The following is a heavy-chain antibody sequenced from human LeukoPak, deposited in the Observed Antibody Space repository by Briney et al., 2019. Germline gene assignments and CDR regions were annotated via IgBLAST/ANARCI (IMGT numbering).Heavy chain of an antibody. J-gene: IGHJ5*02. V-gene: IGHV4-4*07. CDR2: LYPSGGT. D-gene: IGHD6-19*01. CDR1: GDSFSSYF. Sequence: SETLSLTCTVSGDSFSSYFWNWIRQPAGKGLEYIGRLYPSGGTDYNPSLKSRVTMSVDTSKNQVSLKLSSVTAADTAVYYCAREGGSGWSDPWGPGTLVTVSS. CDR3: AREGGSGWSDP.